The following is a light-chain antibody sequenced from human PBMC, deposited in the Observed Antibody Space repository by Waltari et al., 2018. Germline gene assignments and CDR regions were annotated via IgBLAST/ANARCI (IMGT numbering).Light chain of an antibody. V-gene: IGKV1-9*01. CDR1: QGISSY. CDR2: AAS. CDR3: QQLISYPLT. J-gene: IGKJ4*01. Sequence: IQLTQSPSSLSASVGDRVIITCRASQGISSYLGLYQQKPGKAPKLLIYAASTLQSGVPSRFSGSGSGTDFTLTISSLQPEDFATYYCQQLISYPLTFGGGTKVEIK.